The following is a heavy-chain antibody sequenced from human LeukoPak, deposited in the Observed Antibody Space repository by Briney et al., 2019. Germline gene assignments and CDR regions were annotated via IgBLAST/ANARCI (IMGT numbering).Heavy chain of an antibody. D-gene: IGHD5-12*01. Sequence: IPSETLSLTCTVSGGSISSYYWSWIRQPPGKGLEWIGYIYYSGSTNYNPSLKSRVTISVDTSKNQFSLKLSSVTAADTAVYYCARTGSGRYYYAMDVWGQGTSVTVSS. CDR3: ARTGSGRYYYAMDV. CDR2: IYYSGST. J-gene: IGHJ6*02. V-gene: IGHV4-59*12. CDR1: GGSISSYY.